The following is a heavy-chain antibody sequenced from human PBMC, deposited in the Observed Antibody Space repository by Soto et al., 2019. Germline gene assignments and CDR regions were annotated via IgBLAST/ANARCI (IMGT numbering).Heavy chain of an antibody. V-gene: IGHV3-15*01. CDR1: GFTVSNAW. CDR2: IKSKTDGGTT. J-gene: IGHJ6*03. D-gene: IGHD3-3*01. CDR3: TTDLLRPNRSGVPEYYYYYYMDV. Sequence: PXGSLRLSRAASGFTVSNAWMTWVRQAPGKGLEWVGRIKSKTDGGTTDYAAPVKGRFTISRDDSKNTLYLQMNSLKTEDTAVYYCTTDLLRPNRSGVPEYYYYYYMDVWGKGTTVTVSS.